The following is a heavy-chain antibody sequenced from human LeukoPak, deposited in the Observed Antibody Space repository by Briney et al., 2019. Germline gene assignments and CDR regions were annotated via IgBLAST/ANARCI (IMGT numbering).Heavy chain of an antibody. CDR2: ISYSGST. J-gene: IGHJ4*02. V-gene: IGHV4-39*01. D-gene: IGHD3-16*02. CDR3: ARQRITFGGVISIFDS. Sequence: PSETLSLTCTVSGGSISSSSYYWGWIRQPPGKGLEWIGSISYSGSTYYNPSLKSRITISVDTSKNQFSLRVSSLTAADTAVYYCARQRITFGGVISIFDSWGQGTLVTVSS. CDR1: GGSISSSSYY.